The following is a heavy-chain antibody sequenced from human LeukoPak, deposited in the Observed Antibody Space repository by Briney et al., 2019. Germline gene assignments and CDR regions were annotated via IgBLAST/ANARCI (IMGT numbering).Heavy chain of an antibody. Sequence: ASVKVSCKASGYTFTGYYMHWVRQAPGQGLEWMGWINPNSGGTNYAQKFQGRVTMTRDTSISTAYMELSNLRSDDTAVYYCARDCTPDSGRPEDDWGQGTLVTVSS. CDR2: INPNSGGT. J-gene: IGHJ4*02. CDR3: ARDCTPDSGRPEDD. CDR1: GYTFTGYY. D-gene: IGHD3-10*01. V-gene: IGHV1-2*02.